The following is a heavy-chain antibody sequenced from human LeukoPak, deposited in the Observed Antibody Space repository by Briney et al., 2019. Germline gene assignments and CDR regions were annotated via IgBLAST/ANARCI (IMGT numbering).Heavy chain of an antibody. J-gene: IGHJ3*02. CDR2: ISPSGGST. D-gene: IGHD5-18*01. Sequence: ASVKVSCKAFGYTFTSNYMHWVRQAPGQGPEWMGVISPSGGSTTYAQKFQGRVTLTRDMSTSTDYLELSSLRSDDTAVYYCARDMNGRRLPGGYSYGRSDAFDIWGQGTMVTVSS. V-gene: IGHV1-46*01. CDR3: ARDMNGRRLPGGYSYGRSDAFDI. CDR1: GYTFTSNY.